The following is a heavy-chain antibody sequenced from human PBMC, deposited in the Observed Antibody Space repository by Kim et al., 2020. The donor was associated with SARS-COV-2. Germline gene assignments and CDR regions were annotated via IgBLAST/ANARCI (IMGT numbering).Heavy chain of an antibody. CDR1: GFTFSGSA. D-gene: IGHD6-13*01. V-gene: IGHV3-73*01. CDR3: TRSISLAGIAAAGTDWYYYYGMDV. Sequence: GGSLRLSCAASGFTFSGSAMHWVRQASGKGLEWVGRIRSKANSYATAYAASVKGRFTISRDDSKNTAYLQMNSLKTEDTAVYYCTRSISLAGIAAAGTDWYYYYGMDVWGQGTTVTVSS. CDR2: IRSKANSYAT. J-gene: IGHJ6*02.